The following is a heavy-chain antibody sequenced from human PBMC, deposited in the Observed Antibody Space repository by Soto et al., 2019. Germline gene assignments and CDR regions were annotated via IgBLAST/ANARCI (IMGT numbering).Heavy chain of an antibody. CDR3: ARGFATDR. CDR2: IKKGGTEK. CDR1: GFTLDGHW. V-gene: IGHV3-7*01. D-gene: IGHD4-17*01. J-gene: IGHJ4*02. Sequence: EVLLVESGGTLVQPGGSLRLSCAASGFTLDGHWMTWVRQAPGKGLEWVANIKKGGTEKYYADAVKGRFTVSRDDAKNSRYLQMSSLRAEDTAVYYCARGFATDRWGQGTLVTVSS.